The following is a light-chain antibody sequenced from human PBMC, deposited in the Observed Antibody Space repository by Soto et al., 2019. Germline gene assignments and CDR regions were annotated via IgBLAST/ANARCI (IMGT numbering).Light chain of an antibody. CDR1: SSNIGTYP. V-gene: IGLV1-44*01. Sequence: QSVLTQPPSASGTPGQRVTISCSGSSSNIGTYPVTWYQQIPATAPKLLIYTNDQRPSGAHDRFSGSKSGTSASLAISGLESEDDADYCWAVWDGSGSGVIFGGGTKVTVL. CDR3: AVWDGSGSGVI. J-gene: IGLJ2*01. CDR2: TND.